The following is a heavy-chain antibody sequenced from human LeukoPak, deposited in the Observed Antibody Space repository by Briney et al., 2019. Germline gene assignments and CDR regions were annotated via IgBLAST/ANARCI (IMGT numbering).Heavy chain of an antibody. V-gene: IGHV3-7*01. CDR3: ARDRSGDYGDFDY. D-gene: IGHD4-17*01. CDR1: GFTFSIYW. Sequence: GGSLRLSCAASGFTFSIYWMNWVRQAPGKGLEWVANIKQDGSLKYYVDSVKGRFTISRDNAKNSLYLQMNSLRAEDTAVYYCARDRSGDYGDFDYWGQGTLVTVSS. CDR2: IKQDGSLK. J-gene: IGHJ4*02.